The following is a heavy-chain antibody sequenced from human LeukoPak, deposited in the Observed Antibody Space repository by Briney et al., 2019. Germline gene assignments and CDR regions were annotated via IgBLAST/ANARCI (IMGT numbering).Heavy chain of an antibody. J-gene: IGHJ4*02. CDR2: MNPNSGNT. CDR1: GYTFTSYD. V-gene: IGHV1-8*01. D-gene: IGHD5-18*01. CDR3: ARLRGYSYGSDY. Sequence: GASVKVSCKASGYTFTSYDINWVRQATGQGLEWMGWMNPNSGNTGYAQKFQGRVTMTRNTSISTAYMELSSLRSEDTAVYYCARLRGYSYGSDYWGQGTLVTVSS.